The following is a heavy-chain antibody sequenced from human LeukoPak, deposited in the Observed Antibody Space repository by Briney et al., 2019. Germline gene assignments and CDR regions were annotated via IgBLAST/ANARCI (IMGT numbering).Heavy chain of an antibody. V-gene: IGHV3-33*01. D-gene: IGHD4-4*01. Sequence: GGSLRLSCAASGFTFSSYGMHWVRQAPGKGLEWVAVIWYDGSNKYYADSVKGRFTISRDNSKNTLYLQMNSLRAEDTAVYYCARDTRLHDFDCWGQGTLVTVSS. CDR1: GFTFSSYG. CDR3: ARDTRLHDFDC. CDR2: IWYDGSNK. J-gene: IGHJ4*02.